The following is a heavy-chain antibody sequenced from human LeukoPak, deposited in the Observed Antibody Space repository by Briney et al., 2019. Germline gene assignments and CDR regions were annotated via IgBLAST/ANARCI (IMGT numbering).Heavy chain of an antibody. J-gene: IGHJ6*02. CDR1: GYTFTSYA. CDR3: ARRQQLVPYYYYYGMDV. CDR2: INTNTGNP. D-gene: IGHD6-6*01. Sequence: ASVKVSCKASGYTFTSYAMNWVRQAPGQGLEWMGWINTNTGNPTYAQGFTGRFVFSLDTSVGTAYLQISSLKAEDTAVYYCARRQQLVPYYYYYGMDVWGQGTTVTVSS. V-gene: IGHV7-4-1*02.